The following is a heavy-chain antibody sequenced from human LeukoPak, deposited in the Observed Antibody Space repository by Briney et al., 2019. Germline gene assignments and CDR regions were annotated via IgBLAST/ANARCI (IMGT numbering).Heavy chain of an antibody. Sequence: ASVKVSCKASGYTFTSYAMHWVRQAPGQRLEWMGWINAGNGNTKYSQKFQGRVTITRDTSASTAYMELSSLRSEDTAVYYCARVEQYYYDSSGYGDAFDIWGQXTMVTVSS. V-gene: IGHV1-3*01. CDR2: INAGNGNT. J-gene: IGHJ3*02. D-gene: IGHD3-22*01. CDR3: ARVEQYYYDSSGYGDAFDI. CDR1: GYTFTSYA.